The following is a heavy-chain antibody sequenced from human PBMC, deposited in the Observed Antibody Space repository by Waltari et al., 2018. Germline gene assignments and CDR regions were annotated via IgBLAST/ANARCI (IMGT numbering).Heavy chain of an antibody. CDR3: ARPSIFGVVYY. CDR1: GYSISSGYY. D-gene: IGHD3-3*01. J-gene: IGHJ4*02. Sequence: QVQLQESGPGLVKPSETLSLTCAVSGYSISSGYYWGWIRQPPWTGLEWIGSIYQSGSTYYNPALKSRVTISVDTSKNQFSLKLSSVTAADTAVYYCARPSIFGVVYYWGQGTLVTVSS. CDR2: IYQSGST. V-gene: IGHV4-38-2*01.